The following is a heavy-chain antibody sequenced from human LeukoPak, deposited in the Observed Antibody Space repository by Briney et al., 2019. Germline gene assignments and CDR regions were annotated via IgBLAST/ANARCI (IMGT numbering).Heavy chain of an antibody. D-gene: IGHD1-26*01. V-gene: IGHV3-7*01. CDR3: ARITWELPGFGYYFDY. Sequence: PGGSLRLSCAASGFTFSSYWMTWVRQAPGKGLEWVANIKQDGSEKYYVDSVKGRFTISRDNAKNSLYLQMNSLRAEDTAVYYCARITWELPGFGYYFDYWGQGTLVTVSS. J-gene: IGHJ4*02. CDR2: IKQDGSEK. CDR1: GFTFSSYW.